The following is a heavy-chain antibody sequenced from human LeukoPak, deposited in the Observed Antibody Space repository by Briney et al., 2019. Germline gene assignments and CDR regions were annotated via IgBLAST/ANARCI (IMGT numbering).Heavy chain of an antibody. D-gene: IGHD3-16*02. J-gene: IGHJ4*02. V-gene: IGHV3-7*01. CDR1: GFTFTNYW. CDR3: ARHRTASDY. Sequence: GGSLRLSCAASGFTFTNYWMSWVRQAPGKGLELVANIKQDRSEKYYVDSVKGRFTISRDNAKNSLSLQMNSLRAEDTAVYYCARHRTASDYWGQGTLVTVSS. CDR2: IKQDRSEK.